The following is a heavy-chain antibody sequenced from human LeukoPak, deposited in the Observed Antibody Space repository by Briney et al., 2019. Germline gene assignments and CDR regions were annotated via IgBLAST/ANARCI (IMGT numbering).Heavy chain of an antibody. CDR3: ARGRSSWSNLYYFGY. D-gene: IGHD6-13*01. Sequence: ASVKVSCKASGYTFTAYYMHWVRQAPGQGLEWMGRINPNSGDTDYAQKSQGRVTMTRDTSISTAYMELSRLRSEDTAVYYCARGRSSWSNLYYFGYWGQGTLVTVSS. CDR1: GYTFTAYY. CDR2: INPNSGDT. J-gene: IGHJ4*02. V-gene: IGHV1-2*06.